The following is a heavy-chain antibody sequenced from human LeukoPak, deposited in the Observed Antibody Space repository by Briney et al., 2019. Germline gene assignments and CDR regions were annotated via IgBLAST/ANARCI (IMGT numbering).Heavy chain of an antibody. Sequence: GGSLRLSCAASGFTFSSYAMNWVRQAPGKGLEWVSSISPGSDHIFYADSMKGRFTISRDNAKNSLYLQMNSLGAEDTAVYYCARPYDTRGYFPDYWGQGTLVTVSS. CDR1: GFTFSSYA. D-gene: IGHD3-22*01. CDR2: ISPGSDHI. J-gene: IGHJ4*02. CDR3: ARPYDTRGYFPDY. V-gene: IGHV3-21*01.